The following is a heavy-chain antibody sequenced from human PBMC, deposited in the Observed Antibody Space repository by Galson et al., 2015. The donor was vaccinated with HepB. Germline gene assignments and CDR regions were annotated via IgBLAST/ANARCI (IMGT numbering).Heavy chain of an antibody. CDR1: GYSFTSYG. Sequence: SVKVSCKASGYSFTSYGISWVRQAPGQGLEWMGWISGYTGNTNYAQNLQDRVTVTTDTSTGTGYMELRSLKSDDTAVYYCAREELTGYIDYWGQGTLVTVSS. D-gene: IGHD3-9*01. V-gene: IGHV1-18*01. CDR2: ISGYTGNT. J-gene: IGHJ4*02. CDR3: AREELTGYIDY.